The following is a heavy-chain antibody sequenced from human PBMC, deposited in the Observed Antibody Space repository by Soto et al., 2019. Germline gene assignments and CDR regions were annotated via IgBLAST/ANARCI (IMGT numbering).Heavy chain of an antibody. D-gene: IGHD2-2*01. J-gene: IGHJ6*03. V-gene: IGHV1-69*02. CDR2: IIPILGIA. CDR1: GGTFRSYT. CDR3: ARLHRDIVVVPAAAWDYYMDV. Sequence: SVKVSCKASGGTFRSYTISWVRQAPGQGLEWMGRIIPILGIANYAQKFQGRVTITADKSTSTAYMELSSLRSEDTAVYYCARLHRDIVVVPAAAWDYYMDVWGKGTTVTVSS.